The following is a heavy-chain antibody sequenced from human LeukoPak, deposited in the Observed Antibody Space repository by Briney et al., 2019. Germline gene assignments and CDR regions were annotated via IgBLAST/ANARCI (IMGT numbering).Heavy chain of an antibody. J-gene: IGHJ4*01. CDR1: GFTFSSYT. CDR3: AKEDDFWSGYTRY. D-gene: IGHD3-3*01. V-gene: IGHV3-23*01. Sequence: GGSLRLYCAASGFTFSSYTMSWVRQAPGKGLEWVSALSGSGGSTYYADSVKGRFTISRDNAKNTLYLQMNRLRAEDTAVYYCAKEDDFWSGYTRYWGQGTMVTVSS. CDR2: LSGSGGST.